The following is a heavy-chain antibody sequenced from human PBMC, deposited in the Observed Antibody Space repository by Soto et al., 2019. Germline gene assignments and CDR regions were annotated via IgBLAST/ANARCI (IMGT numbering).Heavy chain of an antibody. D-gene: IGHD3-10*01. V-gene: IGHV6-1*01. Sequence: SQTLSRTGAISGGSVSSNSAAWNWIMQCPSRGLEWLGRTYYRSKWYNDYAISVKSRITINPDTSKNQFSLQLNSVTPEDTAVYFCASLMDRGYEDFSGQGTTVTVSS. CDR2: TYYRSKWYN. CDR1: GGSVSSNSAA. CDR3: ASLMDRGYEDF. J-gene: IGHJ6*01.